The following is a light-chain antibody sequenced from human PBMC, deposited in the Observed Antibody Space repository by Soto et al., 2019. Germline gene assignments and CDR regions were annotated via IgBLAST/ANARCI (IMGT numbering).Light chain of an antibody. J-gene: IGLJ1*01. CDR2: EVS. Sequence: QSVLTQPASVSGSPGQSIIISCTGTSSDVGGYNYVSWHQQHPGKAPKLIIFEVSNRPSGVSNRFSGSKSGNTASLTIYGLQAEDGADYYCSSYTSTSPGVFGTGTKVTVL. CDR3: SSYTSTSPGV. V-gene: IGLV2-14*01. CDR1: SSDVGGYNY.